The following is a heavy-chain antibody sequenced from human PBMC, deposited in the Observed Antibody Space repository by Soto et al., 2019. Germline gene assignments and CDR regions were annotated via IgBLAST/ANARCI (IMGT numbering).Heavy chain of an antibody. CDR2: IYWDDDK. J-gene: IGHJ4*02. Sequence: QITLKESGPTLVKPTQTLTLTCTVSGFSLSTNGVGVGWIRQPPGKALEWLALIYWDDDKRYRPSLQSRLTISKDTSKEQVVLTMTNMGPVDTATYYCARDTTMDPYYFDYWGQGILVTVSS. CDR1: GFSLSTNGVG. D-gene: IGHD5-18*01. V-gene: IGHV2-5*02. CDR3: ARDTTMDPYYFDY.